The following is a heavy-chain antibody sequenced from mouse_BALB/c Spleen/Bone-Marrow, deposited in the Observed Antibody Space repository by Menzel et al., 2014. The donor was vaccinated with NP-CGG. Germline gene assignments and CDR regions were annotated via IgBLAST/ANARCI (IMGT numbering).Heavy chain of an antibody. D-gene: IGHD1-1*01. V-gene: IGHV4-1*02. CDR1: GFDFSRXW. CDR3: SRLYYYGNFAY. J-gene: IGHJ3*01. CDR2: IXPDSSTI. Sequence: ESGGGLVQPGGSLKLSCAASGFDFSRXWXSWVXQAPXXGXXWXXXIXPDSSTINYTPSLKDKFIISRDNAKNTLYLQMSKVRSEDTALYYCSRLYYYGNFAYWGQGTLVTVSA.